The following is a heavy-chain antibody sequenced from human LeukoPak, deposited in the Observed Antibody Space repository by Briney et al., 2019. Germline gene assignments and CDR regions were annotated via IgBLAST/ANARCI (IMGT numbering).Heavy chain of an antibody. D-gene: IGHD1-26*01. J-gene: IGHJ4*02. CDR1: GGSISSYY. Sequence: SETLSLTCTVSGGSISSYYWSWVRQPPGKGLEWIGYTSYSGSTNYNPSLKSRITISIDTSKNQFFLKFSSVTAADTAVYFCASGRGYSGSFFYYFDSWGQGTLATVSS. V-gene: IGHV4-59*01. CDR2: TSYSGST. CDR3: ASGRGYSGSFFYYFDS.